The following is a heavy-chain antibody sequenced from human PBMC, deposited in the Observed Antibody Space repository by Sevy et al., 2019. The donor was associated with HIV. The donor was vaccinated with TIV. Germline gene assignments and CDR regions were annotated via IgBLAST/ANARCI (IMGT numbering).Heavy chain of an antibody. D-gene: IGHD4-4*01. CDR1: GFTFSDYY. J-gene: IGHJ4*02. CDR3: AREYDYSHYAFDY. V-gene: IGHV3-11*01. CDR2: ITSSGDTI. Sequence: GGSLRLSCAASGFTFSDYYMTWIRQAPGKGLEWVAYITSSGDTIYYEDSVKGRFTISRDNAKNSLYLQMNNLRAEDTAVYYGAREYDYSHYAFDYWGQGTLVTVSS.